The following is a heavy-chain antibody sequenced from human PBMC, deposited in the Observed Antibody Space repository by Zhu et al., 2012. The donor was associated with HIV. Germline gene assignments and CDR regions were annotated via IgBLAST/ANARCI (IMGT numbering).Heavy chain of an antibody. CDR3: ARSVKGQLVFDS. J-gene: IGHJ4*02. V-gene: IGHV4-59*11. CDR2: MYSSGST. D-gene: IGHD1-1*01. CDR1: GGSMSSHY. Sequence: QVQLQESGLGLVKPSETLSLTCTVSGGSMSSHYWNWIRQPPGKGLQWIGYMYSSGSTKYNFSLKSRVAISLDTSNNQFSLTLSSVTTADTAVYYCARSVKGQLVFDSWGQGALVTVSS.